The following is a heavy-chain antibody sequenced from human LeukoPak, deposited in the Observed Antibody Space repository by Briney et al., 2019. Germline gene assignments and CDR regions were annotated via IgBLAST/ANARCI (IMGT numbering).Heavy chain of an antibody. V-gene: IGHV3-30*04. D-gene: IGHD3-10*01. CDR2: ISYDGSNK. Sequence: PGRSLRLSCAASGITFSSYAMHWVRQAPGKGLEWVAVISYDGSNKYYADSVKGRFTISRDNSKNTLYLQMNSLRAEDTAVYYCARDWNYYGSGSYYNLYFDYWGQGTLVAVSS. CDR3: ARDWNYYGSGSYYNLYFDY. J-gene: IGHJ4*02. CDR1: GITFSSYA.